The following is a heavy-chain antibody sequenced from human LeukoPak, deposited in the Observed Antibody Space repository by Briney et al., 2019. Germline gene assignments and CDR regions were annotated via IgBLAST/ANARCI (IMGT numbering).Heavy chain of an antibody. CDR2: ISWSGTTT. CDR1: GFRFDDYG. J-gene: IGHJ6*02. D-gene: IGHD3-16*01. CDR3: AKDESTGGFAPGYFYGMCV. V-gene: IGHV3-9*01. Sequence: PGRSLRLSCVVSGFRFDDYGMHWVRRAPGKGLEWVSGISWSGTTTGYADSVKGRFTISRDSAKNSLYLQMDSLRVEDTALYYCAKDESTGGFAPGYFYGMCVWGQGTTVTVSS.